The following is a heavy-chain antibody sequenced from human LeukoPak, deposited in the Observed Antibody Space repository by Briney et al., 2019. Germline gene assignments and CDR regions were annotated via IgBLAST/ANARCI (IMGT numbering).Heavy chain of an antibody. Sequence: SGGSLRLSCAASGFTFSSYAMSWVRQAPGKGLEWVSAISGSGGSTYYADSVKGRFTIPRDNSKNTLYLQMNSLRAEDTAVYYCAKDNLAVADHFDYWGQGTLVTVSS. CDR1: GFTFSSYA. CDR3: AKDNLAVADHFDY. D-gene: IGHD6-19*01. J-gene: IGHJ4*02. CDR2: ISGSGGST. V-gene: IGHV3-23*01.